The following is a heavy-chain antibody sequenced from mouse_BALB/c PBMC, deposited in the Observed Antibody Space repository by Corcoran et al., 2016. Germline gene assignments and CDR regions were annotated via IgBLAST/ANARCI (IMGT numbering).Heavy chain of an antibody. CDR1: GFNIKDTY. CDR3: ANWAWYFDV. D-gene: IGHD4-1*01. V-gene: IGHV14-3*02. Sequence: EVQLQQSGAELVKPGASVKLSCTASGFNIKDTYMHWVKQRPEQGLEWIGRIDPANGNTKYDPKFQGKATITADTSSNPAYLQLSSLTSEDTAVYSCANWAWYFDVWGAGTPVTVSS. J-gene: IGHJ1*01. CDR2: IDPANGNT.